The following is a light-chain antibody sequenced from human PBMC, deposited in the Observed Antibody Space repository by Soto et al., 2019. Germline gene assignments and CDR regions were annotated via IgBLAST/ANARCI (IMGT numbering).Light chain of an antibody. CDR2: EVS. CDR3: SSYTSNNTLV. Sequence: HSALTQPASVSGSPGQSITISCTGTSSDVGGYNFVSWFQQHPGKAPKLLIFEVSDRPSGVSNRFSGSKSGNTASLTISGLQAEDEAHFYCSSYTSNNTLVFGGGTKLTVL. V-gene: IGLV2-14*01. CDR1: SSDVGGYNF. J-gene: IGLJ2*01.